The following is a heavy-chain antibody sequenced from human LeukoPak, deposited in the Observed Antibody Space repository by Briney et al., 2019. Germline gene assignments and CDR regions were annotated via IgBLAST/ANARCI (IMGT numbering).Heavy chain of an antibody. CDR3: VKGGWVHILDH. J-gene: IGHJ4*02. CDR2: ISFDGSDK. D-gene: IGHD2-21*01. CDR1: GFTFTSFG. V-gene: IGHV3-30*18. Sequence: GGSLRLSCAASGFTFTSFGIHWVRQAPGKGLDWVAVISFDGSDKYYADSVKGRFTISRDNSKNTVYLQMNSLRAEDTAVYYCVKGGWVHILDHWGQGALVTVSP.